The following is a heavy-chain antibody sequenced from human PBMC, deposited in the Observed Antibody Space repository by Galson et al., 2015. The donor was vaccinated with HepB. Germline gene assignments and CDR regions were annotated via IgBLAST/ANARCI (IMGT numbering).Heavy chain of an antibody. D-gene: IGHD5-18*01. V-gene: IGHV2-70*11. CDR1: GFSLSTSGMC. J-gene: IGHJ4*02. Sequence: PALVKPTQTLTLTCTFSGFSLSTSGMCVSWIRQPPGKALEWLARIDWDDDKYYSTSLKTRLTISKDTSKNQVVLTMTNMDPVDTATYYCARIQLWSRSVDYWGQGTLVTVSS. CDR3: ARIQLWSRSVDY. CDR2: IDWDDDK.